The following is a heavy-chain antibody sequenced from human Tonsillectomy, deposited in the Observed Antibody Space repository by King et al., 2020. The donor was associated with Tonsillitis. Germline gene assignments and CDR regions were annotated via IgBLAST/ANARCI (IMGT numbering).Heavy chain of an antibody. J-gene: IGHJ4*02. CDR3: AKVLSIAVAGKLDY. Sequence: EVQLVESGGGLVQPGGSLRLSCAASGLTVSRYAMSWVLQAPGKGREWVSAFSGSGVSTYYADSVKGRFPISRENSKNTLYLQMNSLRAEETAVYYCAKVLSIAVAGKLDYWGQGTLVTVSS. V-gene: IGHV3-23*04. D-gene: IGHD6-19*01. CDR2: FSGSGVST. CDR1: GLTVSRYA.